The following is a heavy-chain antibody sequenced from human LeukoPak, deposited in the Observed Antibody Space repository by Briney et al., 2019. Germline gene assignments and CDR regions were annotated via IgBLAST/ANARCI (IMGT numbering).Heavy chain of an antibody. CDR1: GYTFISYA. CDR3: AKDHPLAVAGTLDY. Sequence: GASVKVSCKASGYTFISYAMNWVRQAPGQGLEWMGWIHPGNGNTKYSQKFQGRATITKDTSASTGYIELSSLTSEDTAVYYCAKDHPLAVAGTLDYWGQGTLVTVSS. J-gene: IGHJ4*02. D-gene: IGHD6-19*01. CDR2: IHPGNGNT. V-gene: IGHV1-3*01.